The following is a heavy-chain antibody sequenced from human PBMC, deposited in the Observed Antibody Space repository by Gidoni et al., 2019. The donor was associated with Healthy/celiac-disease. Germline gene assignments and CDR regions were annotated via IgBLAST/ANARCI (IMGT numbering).Heavy chain of an antibody. Sequence: EVQLVESGGGLVPPGGSLSLSCAASGFPFSSYAMSWVRPAPGKGLEWVSAISVSGGSTYYADSVKGRFTISRDNSNNTLYLQMNSLRAEDTAVYYCAKGPTVAGTFYFDYWGQGTLVTVSS. CDR3: AKGPTVAGTFYFDY. D-gene: IGHD6-19*01. CDR2: ISVSGGST. CDR1: GFPFSSYA. V-gene: IGHV3-23*04. J-gene: IGHJ4*02.